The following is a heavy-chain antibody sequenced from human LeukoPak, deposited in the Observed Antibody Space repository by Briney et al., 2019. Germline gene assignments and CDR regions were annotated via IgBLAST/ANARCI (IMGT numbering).Heavy chain of an antibody. CDR1: GFTFDDYA. CDR3: AELGITMIGGV. J-gene: IGHJ6*04. D-gene: IGHD3-10*02. CDR2: ISWNSGSI. Sequence: GGSLRLSCAASGFTFDDYAMHWVRQAPGKGVEWVSGISWNSGSIGYADSVKGRFTISRDNAKNSLYLQMNSLRAEDTALYYCAELGITMIGGVWGKGTTVTISS. V-gene: IGHV3-9*01.